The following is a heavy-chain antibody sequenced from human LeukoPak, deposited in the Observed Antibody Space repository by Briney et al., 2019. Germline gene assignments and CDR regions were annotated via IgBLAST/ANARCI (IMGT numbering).Heavy chain of an antibody. J-gene: IGHJ4*02. CDR2: ISGGGGST. CDR1: GFIFSSYA. CDR3: AKFGRGKDGDYVEPFDY. V-gene: IGHV3-23*01. D-gene: IGHD4-17*01. Sequence: PGGSLRLSCAASGFIFSSYAMNWVRQAPGKGLEWVSTISGGGGSTYYADSVKGRFTISRDNSKNTLYLQMNSLRAEDTAVYYCAKFGRGKDGDYVEPFDYWGQGTLVTVSS.